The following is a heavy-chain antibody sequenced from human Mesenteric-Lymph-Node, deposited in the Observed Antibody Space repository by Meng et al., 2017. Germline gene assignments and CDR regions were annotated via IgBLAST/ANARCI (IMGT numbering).Heavy chain of an antibody. D-gene: IGHD3-10*01. CDR1: GGSISSGGYY. CDR3: ARASYGSGSPLGESWFDP. CDR2: IHSSGST. V-gene: IGHV4-31*03. J-gene: IGHJ5*02. Sequence: VPVQASGPGLVKPSQTLSLTCTVSGGSISSGGYYWSWIRQHPGKGLEWIGYIHSSGSTYYHPSLRSRLTISVDTSKNQFSLKLSSVTAADTAVYYCARASYGSGSPLGESWFDPWGQGTLVTVSS.